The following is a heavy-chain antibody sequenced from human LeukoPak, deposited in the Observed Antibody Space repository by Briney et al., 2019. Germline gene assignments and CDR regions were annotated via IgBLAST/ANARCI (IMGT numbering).Heavy chain of an antibody. CDR2: ISGSGGST. V-gene: IGHV3-23*01. D-gene: IGHD5-18*01. CDR3: AKASWIQLWLPDY. J-gene: IGHJ4*02. CDR1: GFTFSSYA. Sequence: GGSLRLSCAVSGFTFSSYAMSWVRQAPGKGLEWVSAISGSGGSTYYADSVKGRFTISRDNSKNTLYLQMNSLRAEDTAVYYCAKASWIQLWLPDYWGQGTLVTVSS.